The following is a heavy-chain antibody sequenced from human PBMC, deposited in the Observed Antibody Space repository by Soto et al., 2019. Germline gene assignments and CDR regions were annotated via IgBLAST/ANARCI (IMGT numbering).Heavy chain of an antibody. CDR1: GFSLSTSGVG. Sequence: PTQTLTLTCTFSGFSLSTSGVGVGWIRQPPGKTLELLALIYWNDDKRYSPSLKSRLTITKDTSKNQVVLTTTNMDPVDTATYYCAHTTIYYDSSGYYSPPSYWGQGTLVTVSS. CDR2: IYWNDDK. J-gene: IGHJ4*02. V-gene: IGHV2-5*01. D-gene: IGHD3-22*01. CDR3: AHTTIYYDSSGYYSPPSY.